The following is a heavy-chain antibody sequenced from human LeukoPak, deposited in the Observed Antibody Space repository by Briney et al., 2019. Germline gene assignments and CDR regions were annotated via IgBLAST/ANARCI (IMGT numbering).Heavy chain of an antibody. CDR1: GFTFSTYA. Sequence: GGSLRLSCAASGFTFSTYAMTWVRQAPGKGLEWVSAISGSGSGTYYADSVKGRFTISRDDSKNTLYLHMNGLRAEDTAVYYCAKVSSDGYYYFDYWGQGTLVTVSS. D-gene: IGHD5-24*01. J-gene: IGHJ4*02. V-gene: IGHV3-23*01. CDR3: AKVSSDGYYYFDY. CDR2: ISGSGSGT.